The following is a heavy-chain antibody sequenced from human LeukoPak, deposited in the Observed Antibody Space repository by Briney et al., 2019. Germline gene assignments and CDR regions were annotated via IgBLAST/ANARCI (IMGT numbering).Heavy chain of an antibody. J-gene: IGHJ6*02. CDR2: VNHSGST. CDR1: GGSFSGYY. V-gene: IGHV4-34*01. CDR3: ARVTIRPYYYYGMDV. Sequence: SETLSLTCAVYGGSFSGYYWSWIRQPPGKGLEWIGEVNHSGSTNYNPSLKSRVTISVDTSKNQFSLKLSFVTAADTAVYYCARVTIRPYYYYGMDVWGQGTTVTVSS. D-gene: IGHD1-1*01.